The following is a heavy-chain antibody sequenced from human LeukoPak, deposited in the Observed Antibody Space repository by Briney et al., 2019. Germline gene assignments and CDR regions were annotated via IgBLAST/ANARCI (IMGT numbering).Heavy chain of an antibody. Sequence: GGSLRLSCAASGFTFSSYAMSWVRQAPGKGLEWVSAISGTGGSTHYADSVKGRFTISRDNSKNTLYLQMNSLRAEDTAVYYCAKERYSGSYYVGGFDYWGQGTLVTVSS. CDR2: ISGTGGST. D-gene: IGHD1-26*01. CDR3: AKERYSGSYYVGGFDY. J-gene: IGHJ4*02. V-gene: IGHV3-23*01. CDR1: GFTFSSYA.